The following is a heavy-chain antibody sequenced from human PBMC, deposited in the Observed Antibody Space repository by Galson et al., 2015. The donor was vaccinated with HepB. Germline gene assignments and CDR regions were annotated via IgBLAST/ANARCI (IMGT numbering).Heavy chain of an antibody. V-gene: IGHV3-66*01. D-gene: IGHD6-13*01. J-gene: IGHJ3*01. CDR1: GFSVGTNY. Sequence: SLRLSCAVSGFSVGTNYMAWVRQAPGKGLEWVSVVFGDRSTYYADSVKGRFTISRDDSKNIVSLQMNNLRGEGKAVYHCARGRSSWHKNSHAFDVWGQGTMVTVSS. CDR2: VFGDRST. CDR3: ARGRSSWHKNSHAFDV.